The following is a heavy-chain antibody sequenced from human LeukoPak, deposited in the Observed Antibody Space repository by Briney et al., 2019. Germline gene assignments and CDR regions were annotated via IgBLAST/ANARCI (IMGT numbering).Heavy chain of an antibody. CDR3: AKGSGSYVY. Sequence: PGGSLRLSCAASGFTVSSNYMSWVRQAPGKGLEWVAVISYDGSNKYYADSVKGRFTISRDNSKNTLYLQMNSLRAEDTAVYYCAKGSGSYVYWGQGTLVTVSS. J-gene: IGHJ4*02. CDR2: ISYDGSNK. V-gene: IGHV3-30*18. D-gene: IGHD1-26*01. CDR1: GFTVSSNY.